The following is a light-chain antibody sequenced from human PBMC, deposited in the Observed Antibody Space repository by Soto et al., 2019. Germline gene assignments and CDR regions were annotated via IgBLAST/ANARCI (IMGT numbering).Light chain of an antibody. CDR1: NIGSKS. CDR2: DDS. V-gene: IGLV3-21*02. Sequence: SSELTQPPSVSVAPGQTARITCGGNNIGSKSVHWYQQKPGQAPVLVVYDDSDRPSGIPGRFSGSNSGNTATLTISRVEAGDEADYYCQVWDSSSDHRVVFGGGTKLTVL. CDR3: QVWDSSSDHRVV. J-gene: IGLJ2*01.